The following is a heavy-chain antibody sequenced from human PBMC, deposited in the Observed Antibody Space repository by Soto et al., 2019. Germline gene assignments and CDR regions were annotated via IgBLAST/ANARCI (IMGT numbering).Heavy chain of an antibody. CDR2: IYTSGST. V-gene: IGHV4-4*07. CDR1: GGSISSYY. D-gene: IGHD3-10*01. Sequence: SETLSLTCTGSGGSISSYYWSWIRQPAGKGLEGIGRIYTSGSTNYNPSLKNRVTMSVDTSKNQFSLKLSSVTAAATAVYYCAREKGITMVRGAHDAFDIWGQGTMLTVSS. CDR3: AREKGITMVRGAHDAFDI. J-gene: IGHJ3*02.